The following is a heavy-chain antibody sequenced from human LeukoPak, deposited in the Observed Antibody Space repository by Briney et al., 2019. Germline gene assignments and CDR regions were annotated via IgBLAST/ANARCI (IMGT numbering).Heavy chain of an antibody. CDR1: GGSISIVSVY. D-gene: IGHD4-17*01. J-gene: IGHJ3*02. CDR2: MYYSGST. V-gene: IGHV4-39*01. CDR3: PITTVTYGARGAFDT. Sequence: SETLSLTCTVSGGSISIVSVYWGWSPQPPGKVLEWIVIMYYSGSTYYNPSLKSRVIISVDTSKNQFSLTLSSVTDADTAVYTCPITTVTYGARGAFDTSGQRTMVTVSS.